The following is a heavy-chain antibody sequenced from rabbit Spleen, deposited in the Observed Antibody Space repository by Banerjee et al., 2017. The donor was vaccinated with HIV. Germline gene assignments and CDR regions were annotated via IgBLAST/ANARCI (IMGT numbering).Heavy chain of an antibody. J-gene: IGHJ4*01. D-gene: IGHD4-1*01. V-gene: IGHV1S40*01. Sequence: QSLEESGGDLVKPGASLTLTCTASGFSFSSGYDMCWVRQAPGKGLEWIGCIVAGSGSTYYASWAKGRFTISSHNAQNTLFLQLNSLTAADTATYFCVREVAAKFSLWGQGTLVTVS. CDR3: VREVAAKFSL. CDR2: IVAGSGST. CDR1: GFSFSSGYD.